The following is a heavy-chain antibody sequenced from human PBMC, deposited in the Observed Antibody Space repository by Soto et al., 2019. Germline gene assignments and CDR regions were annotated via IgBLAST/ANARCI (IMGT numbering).Heavy chain of an antibody. V-gene: IGHV4-39*01. D-gene: IGHD6-19*01. CDR3: ARHHRYSSGWYLNWFDP. CDR2: IYCSGST. Sequence: SETLSLTCTVSGGSISSSSYYWGWIRQPPGKGLEWIGSIYCSGSTYYNPSLKSRVTISVDTSKNQFSLKLSSVTAADTAVYYCARHHRYSSGWYLNWFDPWGQGTLVTVSS. CDR1: GGSISSSSYY. J-gene: IGHJ5*02.